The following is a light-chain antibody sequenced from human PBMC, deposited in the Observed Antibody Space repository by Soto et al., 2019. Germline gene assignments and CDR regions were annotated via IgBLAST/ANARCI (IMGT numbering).Light chain of an antibody. Sequence: DIQMTQSPSTLSASVGDRVTITCRASQSISSWLAWYQQKPGKAPKLLIYKASTLESGVPSRFSGSGSGTEFTLTISSLQPDDFATYYCQQYNSYPYTFGQGTKLEIK. CDR1: QSISSW. CDR3: QQYNSYPYT. V-gene: IGKV1-5*03. CDR2: KAS. J-gene: IGKJ2*01.